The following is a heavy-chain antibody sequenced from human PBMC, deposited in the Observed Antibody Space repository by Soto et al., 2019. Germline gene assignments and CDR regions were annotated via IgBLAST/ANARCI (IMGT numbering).Heavy chain of an antibody. Sequence: SETLSHTCTVSGGSISSGGYYWSWIRQHPGKGLEWIGYIYYSGSTYYNPSLKSRVTISVDTSKNQFSLKLSSVTAADTAVYYCASKFGELLADAFDIWGQGTVVTVSS. CDR3: ASKFGELLADAFDI. D-gene: IGHD3-10*01. CDR2: IYYSGST. CDR1: GGSISSGGYY. V-gene: IGHV4-31*03. J-gene: IGHJ3*02.